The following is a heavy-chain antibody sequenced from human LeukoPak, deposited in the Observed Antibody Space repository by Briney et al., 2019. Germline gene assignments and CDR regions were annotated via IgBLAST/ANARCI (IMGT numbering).Heavy chain of an antibody. Sequence: SETLSLTCTVSGGSMNSHYWSWIRQPPGKGLEWIGYMLDTVTTKDNPSLKSRFTLSANTSKNQFSLRLTSVTAADTAVYYCATIKRGNIYGYFDFWGQGILVTVSS. CDR3: ATIKRGNIYGYFDF. V-gene: IGHV4-59*11. J-gene: IGHJ4*02. D-gene: IGHD5-18*01. CDR2: MLDTVTT. CDR1: GGSMNSHY.